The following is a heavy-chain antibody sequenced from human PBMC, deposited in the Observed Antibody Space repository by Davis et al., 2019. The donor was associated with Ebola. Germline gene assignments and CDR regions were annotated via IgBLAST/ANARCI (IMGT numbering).Heavy chain of an antibody. CDR2: VKSKANSYAT. J-gene: IGHJ4*02. V-gene: IGHV3-73*01. CDR3: NHGNNSGDY. CDR1: GFTFSGSG. D-gene: IGHD2/OR15-2a*01. Sequence: GESLKISCAASGFTFSGSGIHWVRQASGKGLEWVGRVKSKANSYATAYAASVKGRFTISRDDSKNTAYLQMNSLKTEDTAVYYCNHGNNSGDYWGQGTLVTVSS.